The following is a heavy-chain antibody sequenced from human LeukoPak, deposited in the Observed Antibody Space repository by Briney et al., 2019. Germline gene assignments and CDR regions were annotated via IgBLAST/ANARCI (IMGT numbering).Heavy chain of an antibody. CDR3: ARLLYYYDSSGYLDY. CDR1: GGSISSYY. Sequence: PSETLSLTCTVSGGSISSYYWSWIRQPPGKGLEWIGYIYYSGSTNYNPSLKSRVTISVDTSKNQFSLKLSSVTAADTAVYYCARLLYYYDSSGYLDYWGQGTLVTVSS. CDR2: IYYSGST. J-gene: IGHJ4*02. V-gene: IGHV4-59*01. D-gene: IGHD3-22*01.